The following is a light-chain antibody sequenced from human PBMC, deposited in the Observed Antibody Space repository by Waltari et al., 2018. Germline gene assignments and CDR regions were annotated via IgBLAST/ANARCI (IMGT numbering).Light chain of an antibody. CDR1: QSVSWF. Sequence: EIVLTQSPGTLSLSPGERATLSCRASQSVSWFLAWYQQKPGQAPRLLIYHASSRATGIPDRFSGSGSGTDLSLTISRLEPEDFAVYYCQQYVTLPATFGQGTKLEIK. CDR2: HAS. CDR3: QQYVTLPAT. V-gene: IGKV3-20*01. J-gene: IGKJ1*01.